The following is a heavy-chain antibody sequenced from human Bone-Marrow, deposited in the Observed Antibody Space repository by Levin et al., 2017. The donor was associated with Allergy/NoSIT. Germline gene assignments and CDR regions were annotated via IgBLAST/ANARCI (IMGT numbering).Heavy chain of an antibody. J-gene: IGHJ3*02. Sequence: GGSLRLSCAASGFTFSSYAMHWVRQAPGKGLEWVAVISYDGSNKYYADSVKGRFTISRDNSKNTLYLQMNSLRAEDTAVYYCARDLKRITMIVHAFDIWGQGTMVTVSS. D-gene: IGHD3-22*01. V-gene: IGHV3-30*04. CDR1: GFTFSSYA. CDR2: ISYDGSNK. CDR3: ARDLKRITMIVHAFDI.